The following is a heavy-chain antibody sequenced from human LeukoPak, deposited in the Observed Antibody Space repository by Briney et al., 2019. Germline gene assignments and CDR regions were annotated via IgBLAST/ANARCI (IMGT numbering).Heavy chain of an antibody. CDR1: GFTFSSYA. CDR2: ISGSGGGT. J-gene: IGHJ4*02. Sequence: QPGGSLRLSCAASGFTFSSYAMSWVRQAPGKGLEWVSGISGSGGGTYYADSVKGRFTISRDNSKNTLYLQMNSLRAEDTALYYCAKTGGGFIVVLVAAWGQGTLVTVSS. V-gene: IGHV3-23*01. D-gene: IGHD2-15*01. CDR3: AKTGGGFIVVLVAA.